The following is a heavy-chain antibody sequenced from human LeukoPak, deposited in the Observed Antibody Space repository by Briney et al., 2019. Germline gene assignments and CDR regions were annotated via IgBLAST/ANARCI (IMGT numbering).Heavy chain of an antibody. D-gene: IGHD2-21*02. J-gene: IGHJ1*01. V-gene: IGHV3-23*01. CDR3: AKSVRVVVTAIGYFQH. CDR1: GFTFSSYA. Sequence: PGGSLRLSCAASGFTFSSYAMSWVRQAPGKGLEWVSAISGSGGSTYYADSVKGRFTISRDNSKNTLYLQMNSLRAEDTAVYYCAKSVRVVVTAIGYFQHWGQGTLVTVSS. CDR2: ISGSGGST.